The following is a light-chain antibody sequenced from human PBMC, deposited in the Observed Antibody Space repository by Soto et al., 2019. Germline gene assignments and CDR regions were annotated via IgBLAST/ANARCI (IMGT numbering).Light chain of an antibody. CDR2: GAS. CDR3: QQYGASPFT. J-gene: IGKJ3*01. CDR1: RHVYINA. V-gene: IGKV3-20*01. Sequence: VVLTQSPATLSLSPGERATLSCRASRHVYINALAWYQQKPGRTPTLLIFGASTRATDIPDRFSGTGSGTEFSLTINGVEPEDSAVYYCQQYGASPFTFGPGTRVEI.